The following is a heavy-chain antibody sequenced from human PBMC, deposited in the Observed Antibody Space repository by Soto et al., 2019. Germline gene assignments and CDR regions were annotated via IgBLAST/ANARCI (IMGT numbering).Heavy chain of an antibody. CDR1: GYTFTSYG. D-gene: IGHD1-26*01. CDR3: GRLPGATQWFER. V-gene: IGHV1-18*01. CDR2: ISAYNGKS. J-gene: IGHJ5*02. Sequence: QVQLVQSAAEAKKPGASVKVSCKASGYTFTSYGISWVRQAPGQGLECMGWISAYNGKSNYAQKLTGRANMTTDTPTSTAYIELRSLRSAETALYYCGRLPGATQWFERWGKVTLVTVSA.